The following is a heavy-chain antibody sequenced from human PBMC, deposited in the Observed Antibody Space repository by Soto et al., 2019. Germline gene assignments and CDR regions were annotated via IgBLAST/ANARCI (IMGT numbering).Heavy chain of an antibody. CDR3: AREALRYFDWYDY. CDR2: IIAIFGTA. D-gene: IGHD3-9*01. J-gene: IGHJ4*02. Sequence: QVQPVQSGAEVKKPGSSVKVSCKASGGTFSSYAISWVRQAPGQGLEWMGGIIAIFGTATYEQKFQGRVTITADKSTSTAYMELSSLRSEDTAVYYCAREALRYFDWYDYWGQGTLVTVSS. CDR1: GGTFSSYA. V-gene: IGHV1-69*06.